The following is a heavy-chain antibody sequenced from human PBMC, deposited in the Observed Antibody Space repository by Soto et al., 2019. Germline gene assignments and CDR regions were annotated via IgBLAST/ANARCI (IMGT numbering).Heavy chain of an antibody. J-gene: IGHJ3*02. CDR1: GGSITSYH. D-gene: IGHD2-21*02. CDR2: TSYTGST. Sequence: LSLTCIVSGGSITSYHWSWIRQFPGKGLEWIAYTSYTGSTNYNPSLKSRVTISVDTSKNQFSLKLSSVTAADTAVYYCARDLPYCGGDCYLAPLDAFDIWGQGTMVTVSS. V-gene: IGHV4-59*01. CDR3: ARDLPYCGGDCYLAPLDAFDI.